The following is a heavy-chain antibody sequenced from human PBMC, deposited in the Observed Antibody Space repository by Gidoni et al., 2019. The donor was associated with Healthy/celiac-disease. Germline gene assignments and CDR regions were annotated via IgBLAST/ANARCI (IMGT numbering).Heavy chain of an antibody. CDR3: ARASQLSDGYFDL. Sequence: QVQLQESGPGLVKPSETLSLTCTVSGGSISSYYWSWIRRPPGKGLEWIGRIYTRWSTNYNPSLKSRVTMSVDTSKNQFSLKLRSVTVADTAVYYCARASQLSDGYFDLWGRGTLVTVSS. D-gene: IGHD1-1*01. V-gene: IGHV4-4*07. J-gene: IGHJ2*01. CDR1: GGSISSYY. CDR2: IYTRWST.